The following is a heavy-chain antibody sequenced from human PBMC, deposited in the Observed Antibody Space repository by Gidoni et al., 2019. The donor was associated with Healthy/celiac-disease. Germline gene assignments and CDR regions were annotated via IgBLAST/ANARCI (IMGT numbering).Heavy chain of an antibody. CDR1: GFTFSSYG. Sequence: QVQLVESGGGVVQPGRSLRRACAASGFTFSSYGMHWVRQAPGKGLEGVAVIWYDGSNKYYADSVKGRFTISRDNSKNTLYLQMNSLRAEDTAVYYCARDYVFGKQPTPFDYWGQGTLVTVSS. V-gene: IGHV3-33*01. D-gene: IGHD6-13*01. J-gene: IGHJ4*02. CDR2: IWYDGSNK. CDR3: ARDYVFGKQPTPFDY.